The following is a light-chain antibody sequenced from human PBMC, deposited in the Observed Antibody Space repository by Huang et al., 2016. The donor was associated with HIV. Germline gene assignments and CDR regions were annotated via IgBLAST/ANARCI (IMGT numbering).Light chain of an antibody. J-gene: IGKJ5*01. CDR3: QQYGGSPIT. V-gene: IGKV3-20*01. Sequence: EIVLTQSPGTLSLSPGERATLSCRASQGVSGYLAWYQQKLGQAPRLLVYGTSSRATGIPYRFSGSGSGTDFTLTINRLEPEDFAVYYCQQYGGSPITFGQGTRLDMK. CDR2: GTS. CDR1: QGVSGY.